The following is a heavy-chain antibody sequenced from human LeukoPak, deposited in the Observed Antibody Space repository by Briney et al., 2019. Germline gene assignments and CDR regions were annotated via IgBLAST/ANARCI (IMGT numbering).Heavy chain of an antibody. Sequence: GGSLRLSCAASGFTFSSYAMHWLRQSPGKGLEWVAVISYGGSNKYYGVSVKRGFTIYRDNSKNTLYLQMNSLRAEDTAVYYCARGPLLGSYPEPTFVYWGQGTLVTVSS. V-gene: IGHV3-30*01. CDR1: GFTFSSYA. D-gene: IGHD1-26*01. CDR3: ARGPLLGSYPEPTFVY. J-gene: IGHJ4*02. CDR2: ISYGGSNK.